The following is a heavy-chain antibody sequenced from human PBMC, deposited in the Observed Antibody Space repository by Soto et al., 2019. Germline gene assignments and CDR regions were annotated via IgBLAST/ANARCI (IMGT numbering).Heavy chain of an antibody. D-gene: IGHD3-22*01. CDR1: GGTFSSYA. Sequence: ASVKVSCKASGGTFSSYAISWVRQAPGQGLEWMGGIIPIFGTANYAQKFQGRVTITADESTSTAYMELSSLRSEDTAVYYCARGTREHYYDSSGYLGPAYGGQGTMVALSS. CDR2: IIPIFGTA. J-gene: IGHJ4*02. CDR3: ARGTREHYYDSSGYLGPAY. V-gene: IGHV1-69*13.